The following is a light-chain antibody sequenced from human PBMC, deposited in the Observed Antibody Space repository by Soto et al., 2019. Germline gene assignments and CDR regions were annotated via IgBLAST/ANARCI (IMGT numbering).Light chain of an antibody. CDR1: SSDVGAYNY. V-gene: IGLV2-8*01. CDR2: EVS. J-gene: IGLJ3*02. Sequence: QSVLTQPPSASGSPGQSVTISCTGTSSDVGAYNYVSWYQQYPGKAPKLMIYEVSKRPSGVPDRFSGSKSGKTASLTVSGLQPEDEADYYCTSYAGSNNWVFGGGTKVTVL. CDR3: TSYAGSNNWV.